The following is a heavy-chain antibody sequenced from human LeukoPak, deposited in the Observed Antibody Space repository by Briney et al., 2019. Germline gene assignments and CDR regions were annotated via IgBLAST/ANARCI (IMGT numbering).Heavy chain of an antibody. CDR2: NKWNGGST. CDR1: GFTFDDYG. Sequence: GSLRLSCAASGFTFDDYGMSWVRQAPGKGLEWVSGNKWNGGSTGYEDSVVGRLTISRDNYKNTLYLQMNSLRDEDTAVYYCAKGEAVYSSSSFDYWGQGTLVTVSS. V-gene: IGHV3-20*04. D-gene: IGHD6-6*01. J-gene: IGHJ4*02. CDR3: AKGEAVYSSSSFDY.